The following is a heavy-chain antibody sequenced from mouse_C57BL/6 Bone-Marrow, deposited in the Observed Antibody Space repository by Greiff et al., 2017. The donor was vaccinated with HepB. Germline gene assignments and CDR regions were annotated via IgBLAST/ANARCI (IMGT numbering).Heavy chain of an antibody. CDR1: GYTFTNYW. J-gene: IGHJ1*03. D-gene: IGHD1-1*01. CDR3: AREDYGSSYGYWYFDV. Sequence: QVHVKQSGAELVRPGTSVNMSCKASGYTFTNYWIGWAKQRPGHGLEWIGDIYPGGGYTNYNEKFKGKATLTADKSSSTAYMQFSSLTSEDSAIYYCAREDYGSSYGYWYFDVWGTGTTVTVSS. V-gene: IGHV1-63*01. CDR2: IYPGGGYT.